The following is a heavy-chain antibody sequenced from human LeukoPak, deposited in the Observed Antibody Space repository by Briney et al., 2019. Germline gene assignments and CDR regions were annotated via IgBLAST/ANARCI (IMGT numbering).Heavy chain of an antibody. CDR2: IWFDGRIK. V-gene: IGHV3-33*01. D-gene: IGHD6-19*01. Sequence: GGSLRLSCAASGFTFCSYGVHCVREAPGKGREWVAVIWFDGRIKYYADSVKGRFTPSRDNSRNTLFLQMNSLRAEDTAVYYCASAAGPFDNWGQGTLVTVSS. CDR1: GFTFCSYG. CDR3: ASAAGPFDN. J-gene: IGHJ4*02.